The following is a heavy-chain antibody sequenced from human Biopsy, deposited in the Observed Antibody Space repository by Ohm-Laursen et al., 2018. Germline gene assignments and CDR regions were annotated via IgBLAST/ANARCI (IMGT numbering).Heavy chain of an antibody. CDR3: ARGYSRRVSIFEASIYWFDT. D-gene: IGHD6-6*01. V-gene: IGHV1-8*01. CDR2: LYPVSGNP. J-gene: IGHJ5*02. CDR1: GYTFTSYD. Sequence: ASAKASCKASGYTFTSYDITWGRQASGQGPEWIGWLYPVSGNPNFGQKFRGRVTVTSGSPISTAYMELSGLRSEDTAVYFCARGYSRRVSIFEASIYWFDTWGQGALVTVSS.